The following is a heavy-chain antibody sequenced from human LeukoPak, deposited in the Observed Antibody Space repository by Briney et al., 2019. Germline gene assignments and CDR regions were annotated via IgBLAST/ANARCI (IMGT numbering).Heavy chain of an antibody. CDR3: TRVGYIDEGIDY. J-gene: IGHJ4*02. CDR2: IKQDGSKK. CDR1: GVPFRSYW. D-gene: IGHD5-24*01. Sequence: RPGGPLRPSCVAPGVPFRSYWRTWVRQAPGKGLEWVANIKQDGSKKSYVDSVKGRFTISRDNAKNSLYLQMNSLRAEDTAIYYCTRVGYIDEGIDYWGQGTLVTVSS. V-gene: IGHV3-7*04.